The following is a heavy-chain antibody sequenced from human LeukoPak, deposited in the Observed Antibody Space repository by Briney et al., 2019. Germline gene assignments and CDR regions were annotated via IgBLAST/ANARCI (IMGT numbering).Heavy chain of an antibody. CDR2: VYTSGNA. D-gene: IGHD2-8*01. Sequence: SETPSLTCTVSGGSISSYYWSWLRQPAGKGLEWIGRVYTSGNANYNPSLKSRVTMSLDTSKNQFSLKLNSVTAADTAVYYRAGLGEYCTNAVCYSTFDIWGQGTMVTVSS. CDR3: AGLGEYCTNAVCYSTFDI. CDR1: GGSISSYY. V-gene: IGHV4-4*07. J-gene: IGHJ3*02.